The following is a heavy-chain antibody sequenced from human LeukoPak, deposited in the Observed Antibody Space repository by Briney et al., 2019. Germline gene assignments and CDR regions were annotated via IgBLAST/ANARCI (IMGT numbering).Heavy chain of an antibody. J-gene: IGHJ4*02. CDR1: GYTFTGYY. V-gene: IGHV1-2*06. D-gene: IGHD6-19*01. CDR3: ARARIAVAGTGVNN. Sequence: ASVKVSCKASGYTFTGYYMHWVRQAPGQGLEWMGRINPNGGGTNYAQKFQGRVTMTRDTSISTAYMELSRLRSDDTAVYYCARARIAVAGTGVNNWGQGTLVTVSS. CDR2: INPNGGGT.